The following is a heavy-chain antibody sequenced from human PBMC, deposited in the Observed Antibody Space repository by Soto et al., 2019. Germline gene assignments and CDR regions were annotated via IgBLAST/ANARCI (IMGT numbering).Heavy chain of an antibody. J-gene: IGHJ4*02. Sequence: GGSLRLSCAASGFTFRSYSMTWVRQAPGKGLEWVSAISGSGDNVYYADSVRGRFTISRDNSKNTVYLQMNSLRAEDTAVYYCALYCSGVSCSGHWGQGTLVTVSS. V-gene: IGHV3-23*01. CDR3: ALYCSGVSCSGH. CDR2: ISGSGDNV. CDR1: GFTFRSYS. D-gene: IGHD2-15*01.